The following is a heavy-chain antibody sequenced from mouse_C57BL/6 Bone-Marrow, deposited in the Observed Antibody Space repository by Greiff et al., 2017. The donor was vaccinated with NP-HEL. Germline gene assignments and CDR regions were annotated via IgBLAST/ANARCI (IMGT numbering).Heavy chain of an antibody. D-gene: IGHD2-3*01. V-gene: IGHV14-4*01. CDR1: GFNIKDDY. Sequence: EVQLQQSGAELVRPGASVKLSCTASGFNIKDDYMHWVKQRPEQGLEWIGWIDPENGDTEYASKFQGKATITADTSSNTAYLQLSSLTSDDTAVYYCTHDGYDYYAMDYWGQGTSVTVSS. CDR3: THDGYDYYAMDY. CDR2: IDPENGDT. J-gene: IGHJ4*01.